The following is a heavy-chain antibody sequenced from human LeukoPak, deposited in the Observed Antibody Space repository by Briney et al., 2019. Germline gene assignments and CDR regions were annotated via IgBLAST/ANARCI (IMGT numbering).Heavy chain of an antibody. CDR1: GGTFSSYA. J-gene: IGHJ5*02. CDR3: ARALLWFGELSNWFDP. CDR2: IIPVFGTA. Sequence: SVKVSCKASGGTFSSYAISWVRQAPGQGLEWMGGIIPVFGTANYAQKFQGRVTITADKSTSTAYMELSSLRSEDTAVYYCARALLWFGELSNWFDPWGQGTLVTVSS. D-gene: IGHD3-10*01. V-gene: IGHV1-69*06.